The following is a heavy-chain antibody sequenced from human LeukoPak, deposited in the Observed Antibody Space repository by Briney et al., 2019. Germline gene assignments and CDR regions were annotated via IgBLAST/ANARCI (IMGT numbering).Heavy chain of an antibody. D-gene: IGHD2-2*01. J-gene: IGHJ5*02. V-gene: IGHV3-20*02. Sequence: PGGSPRLSFEASGFTFDDYGMSWVRQAPGKGLEGDCGINWNGGSTGYADSVKGRCTIARDNAKTSLDLQMNSLRAEDTALDHCARERRGVPAAIHWFDPWGQGTLVTVSS. CDR3: ARERRGVPAAIHWFDP. CDR1: GFTFDDYG. CDR2: INWNGGST.